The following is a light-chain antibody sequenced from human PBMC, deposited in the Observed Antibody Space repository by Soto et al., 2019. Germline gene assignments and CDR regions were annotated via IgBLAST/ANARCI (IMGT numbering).Light chain of an antibody. Sequence: QSVLTQPPSVSGAPGQRVTISSTGNSSNIGAGHDVHWYQQLPGTAPKLLIYGNTNRPSGVPDRFSGSQSGTSASLAITGLQAEDEADYYCQSYDNSLRVFGGGTKLTVL. V-gene: IGLV1-40*01. J-gene: IGLJ2*01. CDR2: GNT. CDR3: QSYDNSLRV. CDR1: SSNIGAGHD.